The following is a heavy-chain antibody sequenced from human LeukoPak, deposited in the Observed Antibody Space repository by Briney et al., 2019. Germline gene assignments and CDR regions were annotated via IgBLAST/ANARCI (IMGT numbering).Heavy chain of an antibody. J-gene: IGHJ5*02. Sequence: ASVKVSCKASGYTFIGYYMHWVRQAPGQGLEWMGWINPNSGGTNYAQKFQGRVTMTRDTSISTAYMELTRLTSDDAAVYYCARGPLYCSDTSCFSNWFDPWGQGTPVTVSS. CDR1: GYTFIGYY. CDR2: INPNSGGT. CDR3: ARGPLYCSDTSCFSNWFDP. D-gene: IGHD2-2*01. V-gene: IGHV1-2*02.